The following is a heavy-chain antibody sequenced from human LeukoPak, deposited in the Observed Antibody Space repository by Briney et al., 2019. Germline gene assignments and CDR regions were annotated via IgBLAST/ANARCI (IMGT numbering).Heavy chain of an antibody. J-gene: IGHJ6*02. V-gene: IGHV3-33*01. CDR3: ARFRDGVFSGGDYYNGMDV. CDR2: IWYDGSNK. Sequence: TGRSLRLSCAASGFTFSSFGMHWVRQGPDKGLEWVALIWYDGSNKHYADSVKGRYNVSRDNSRNTLYLHMNSPRAEDTAVYYCARFRDGVFSGGDYYNGMDVWGQGTTVTVSS. D-gene: IGHD3-16*01. CDR1: GFTFSSFG.